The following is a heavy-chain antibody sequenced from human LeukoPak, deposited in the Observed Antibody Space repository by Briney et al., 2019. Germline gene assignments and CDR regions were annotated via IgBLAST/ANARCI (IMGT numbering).Heavy chain of an antibody. CDR2: TYHSGGT. CDR1: GYSISSGYY. D-gene: IGHD3-10*01. Sequence: SETLSLTCAVSGYSISSGYYWGWIRQPPGKGLEWIGSTYHSGGTYYNPSHKSRITISVDTSKNQFSLKLTSVTAADTAVYYCARQRGSGTYSAYYFDYWGQGTLVTVSS. V-gene: IGHV4-38-2*01. J-gene: IGHJ4*02. CDR3: ARQRGSGTYSAYYFDY.